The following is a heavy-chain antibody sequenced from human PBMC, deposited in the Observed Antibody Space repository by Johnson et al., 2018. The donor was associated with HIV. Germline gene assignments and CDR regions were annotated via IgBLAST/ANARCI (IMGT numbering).Heavy chain of an antibody. J-gene: IGHJ3*02. CDR3: ARAGPSDAFDI. CDR2: ISSSGGTI. CDR1: GFTFSDSY. V-gene: IGHV3-11*04. Sequence: QVQLMESGGGLVKPGGSLRLSCAASGFTFSDSYMTWIRQAPGTGLEWVSYISSSGGTIYYVDSVKGRFTISRDNDKNSLYLQMNSLRAGDTAVYYCARAGPSDAFDIWGQGTMVTVSS.